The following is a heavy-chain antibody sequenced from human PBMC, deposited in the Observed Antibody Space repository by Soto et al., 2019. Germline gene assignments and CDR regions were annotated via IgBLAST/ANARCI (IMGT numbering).Heavy chain of an antibody. CDR3: AKDGSNYYGMDV. V-gene: IGHV3-30*18. CDR2: ISYDGSNK. J-gene: IGHJ6*02. Sequence: QVQLVESGGGVVQPGRSLRLSCAASGFTFSSYGMHWVRQAPGKGLEWVAVISYDGSNKYYADSVKGQFTISRDNSKNTLYLQMNSLRAEDTAVYYCAKDGSNYYGMDVWGQGTTVTVSS. D-gene: IGHD1-26*01. CDR1: GFTFSSYG.